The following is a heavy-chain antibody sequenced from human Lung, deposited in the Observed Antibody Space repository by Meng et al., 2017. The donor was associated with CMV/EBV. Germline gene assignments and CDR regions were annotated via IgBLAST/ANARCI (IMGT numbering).Heavy chain of an antibody. CDR2: ISSNGGST. CDR1: GFTFSSYA. CDR3: ARDHDYDFWSDYVDY. J-gene: IGHJ4*02. V-gene: IGHV3-64*02. Sequence: SCAASGFTFSSYAMHWVRQAPGKGLEYVSAISSNGGSTYYADSVKGRFTISRDNSKNTLYLQMGSLRAEDMAVYYCARDHDYDFWSDYVDYWGQGTXVTVSS. D-gene: IGHD3-3*01.